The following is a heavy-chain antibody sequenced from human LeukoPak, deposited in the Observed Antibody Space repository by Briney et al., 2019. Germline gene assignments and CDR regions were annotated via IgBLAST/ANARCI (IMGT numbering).Heavy chain of an antibody. CDR2: IYTSGST. V-gene: IGHV4-61*02. Sequence: SETLSLTCTVSGGSISSGSYYWSWIRQPAGKGLEWIGRIYTSGSTNYNPSLKSRVTISVDTSKNQFSLKLSSVTAADTAVYYCARNQWDPTHRAFDIWGQGTTVTVSS. CDR1: GGSISSGSYY. J-gene: IGHJ3*02. D-gene: IGHD1-26*01. CDR3: ARNQWDPTHRAFDI.